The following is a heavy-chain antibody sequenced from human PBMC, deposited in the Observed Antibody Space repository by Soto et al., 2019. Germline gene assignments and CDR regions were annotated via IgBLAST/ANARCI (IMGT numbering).Heavy chain of an antibody. CDR3: AKDMGGSGSYSDY. J-gene: IGHJ4*02. V-gene: IGHV3-9*01. CDR2: ISWNSGSI. Sequence: VQLVESGGGLVQPGRSLRLSCAASGFTFDDYAMHWVRQAPGKGLEWVSGISWNSGSIGYADSVKGRFTISRDNAKNSLYLQMNSLRAEDTALYYCAKDMGGSGSYSDYWGQGTLVTVSS. CDR1: GFTFDDYA. D-gene: IGHD3-10*01.